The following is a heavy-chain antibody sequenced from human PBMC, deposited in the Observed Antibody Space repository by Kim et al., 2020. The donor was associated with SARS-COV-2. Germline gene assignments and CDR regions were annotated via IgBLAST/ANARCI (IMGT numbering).Heavy chain of an antibody. CDR1: GYTFTSYG. V-gene: IGHV1-18*04. D-gene: IGHD2-2*01. CDR3: ARASETRWLDCSSTSCLNPNFDY. CDR2: ISAYNGNT. Sequence: ASVKVSCKASGYTFTSYGISWVRQAPGQGLEWMGWISAYNGNTNYAQKLQGRVTMTTDTSTSTAYMELRSLRSDDTAVYYCARASETRWLDCSSTSCLNPNFDYWGQGTLVTVSS. J-gene: IGHJ4*02.